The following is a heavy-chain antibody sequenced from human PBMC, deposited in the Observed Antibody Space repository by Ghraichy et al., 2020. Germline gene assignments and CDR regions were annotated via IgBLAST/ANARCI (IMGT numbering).Heavy chain of an antibody. D-gene: IGHD4-17*01. CDR1: GASIRSYY. Sequence: SETLSLTCAVSGASIRSYYWSWIRQSPGKGLEWIGWLYYSGTPNYNPSLKSRVSISPDTSKNQFSLTLSSVTAADTAVYYCARFTDYGEPVFDYWGQGTLVSVSS. CDR2: LYYSGTP. J-gene: IGHJ4*02. CDR3: ARFTDYGEPVFDY. V-gene: IGHV4-59*01.